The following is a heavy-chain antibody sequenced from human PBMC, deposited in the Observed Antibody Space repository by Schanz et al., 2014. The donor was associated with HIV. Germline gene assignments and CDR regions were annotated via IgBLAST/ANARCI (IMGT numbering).Heavy chain of an antibody. CDR2: ISYDGSIK. Sequence: VQLVESGGGVVQPGRSLRLSCTASGFTFSSYAIHWVRQAPGKGLEWVAIISYDGSIKKYADSVKGRFTISRDNSENMLFLQMNGLRSEDTAVYYCAREPRRGYSTSYYFDYWGQGTLVTVSS. CDR1: GFTFSSYA. J-gene: IGHJ4*02. V-gene: IGHV3-30-3*01. CDR3: AREPRRGYSTSYYFDY. D-gene: IGHD6-13*01.